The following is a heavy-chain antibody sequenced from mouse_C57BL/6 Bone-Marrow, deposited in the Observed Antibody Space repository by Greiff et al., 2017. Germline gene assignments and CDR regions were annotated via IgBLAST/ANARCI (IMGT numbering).Heavy chain of an antibody. CDR1: GYTFTSYW. CDR2: IDPSDSYT. CDR3: ARGLGGFAY. Sequence: QFQLQQPGAELVMPGASVKLSCKASGYTFTSYWMHWVKQRPGQGLEWIGEIDPSDSYTNYNQKFKGKSTLTVDKSSSTAYMQLSSLTSEDSAVYYCARGLGGFAYWGQGTLVTVSA. J-gene: IGHJ3*01. V-gene: IGHV1-69*01.